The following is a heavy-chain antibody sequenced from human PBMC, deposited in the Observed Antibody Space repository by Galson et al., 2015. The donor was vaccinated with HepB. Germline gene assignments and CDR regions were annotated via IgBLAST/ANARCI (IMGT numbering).Heavy chain of an antibody. CDR3: ARDPQVGATTRPFYYYYGMDV. J-gene: IGHJ6*02. CDR2: INPSGGST. D-gene: IGHD1-26*01. CDR1: GYTFTSYY. Sequence: SVKVSCKASGYTFTSYYMHWVRQAPGQGLEWMGIINPSGGSTSYAQKFQGRVTMTRDTSTSTVYMELSSLRSEDTAVYYCARDPQVGATTRPFYYYYGMDVWGQGTTVTVSS. V-gene: IGHV1-46*01.